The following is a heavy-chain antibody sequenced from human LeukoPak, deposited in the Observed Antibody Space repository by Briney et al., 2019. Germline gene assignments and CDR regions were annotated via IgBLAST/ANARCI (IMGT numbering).Heavy chain of an antibody. D-gene: IGHD1-26*01. V-gene: IGHV3-23*01. Sequence: PGGCLRLSCAASGFTFSSYSMTWVRQPPGKGLEWVSGISGSGGSKYYADSVKGRFTISRDNSKNTLYLQMNSLRAEDTAVYYCAKAHLGSGSYYGVGDCDLVYGDYWGQGTLVTVSS. CDR3: AKAHLGSGSYYGVGDCDLVYGDY. CDR2: ISGSGGSK. J-gene: IGHJ4*02. CDR1: GFTFSSYS.